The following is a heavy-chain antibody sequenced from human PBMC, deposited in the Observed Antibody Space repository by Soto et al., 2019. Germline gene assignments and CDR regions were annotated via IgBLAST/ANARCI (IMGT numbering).Heavy chain of an antibody. D-gene: IGHD6-25*01. CDR2: VIPIFHTT. J-gene: IGHJ6*02. V-gene: IGHV1-69*01. Sequence: QVQLVQSGAEVKKPGSSVKVSCKASGGSFSNFGIIWVRQAPGQGLEWMGGVIPIFHTTNYAQKFQDRLTITADETTGTVSMELIGLISDDTAIYYCARDSGHLALYYNFGLDVWGQGTSITVSS. CDR3: ARDSGHLALYYNFGLDV. CDR1: GGSFSNFG.